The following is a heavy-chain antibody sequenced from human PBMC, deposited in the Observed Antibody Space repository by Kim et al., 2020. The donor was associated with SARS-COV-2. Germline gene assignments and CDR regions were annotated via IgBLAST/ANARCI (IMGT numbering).Heavy chain of an antibody. CDR2: ITASGAST. Sequence: GGSLRLSCEASGITFSSYVMSWVRQAPGQGLEWVAGITASGASTFYADSVKGRFTISRDNSKSTLYLQINSLRVEDTAVYYCANLLWFGEFSDYWGQGTLVTVSS. J-gene: IGHJ4*02. D-gene: IGHD3-10*01. CDR3: ANLLWFGEFSDY. CDR1: GITFSSYV. V-gene: IGHV3-23*01.